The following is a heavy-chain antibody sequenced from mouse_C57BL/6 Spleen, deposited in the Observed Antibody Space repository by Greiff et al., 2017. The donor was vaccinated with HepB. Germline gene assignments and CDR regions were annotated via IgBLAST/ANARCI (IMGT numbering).Heavy chain of an antibody. Sequence: QVQLQQPGAELVRPGTSVKLSCKASGYTFTSYWMHWVKQRPGQGLEWIGVIDPSDSYTNYNQKFKGKATLTVDTSSSTAYMQLSSLTSEDSAVYYCASVAEELRRYFDVWGTGTTVTVSS. CDR1: GYTFTSYW. V-gene: IGHV1-59*01. J-gene: IGHJ1*03. D-gene: IGHD1-1*01. CDR3: ASVAEELRRYFDV. CDR2: IDPSDSYT.